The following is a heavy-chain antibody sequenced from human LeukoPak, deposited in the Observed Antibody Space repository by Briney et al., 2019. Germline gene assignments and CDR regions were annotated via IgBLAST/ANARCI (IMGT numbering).Heavy chain of an antibody. D-gene: IGHD1-26*01. V-gene: IGHV3-48*03. Sequence: GGSLRLSCAASGFTFSSYEMNWVRQAPGKWLEWVSYISSSGSTIYYADSVKGRFTISRDNAKNSLYLQMNSLRAEDTAVYYCARDRSGSSPFDYWGQGTLVTVSS. CDR2: ISSSGSTI. CDR3: ARDRSGSSPFDY. CDR1: GFTFSSYE. J-gene: IGHJ4*02.